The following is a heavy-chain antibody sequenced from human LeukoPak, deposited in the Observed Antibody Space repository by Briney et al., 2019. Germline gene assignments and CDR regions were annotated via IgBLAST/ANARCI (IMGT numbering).Heavy chain of an antibody. V-gene: IGHV4-34*01. J-gene: IGHJ4*02. D-gene: IGHD3-22*01. CDR2: INHSGGT. CDR1: GGSFSGYY. CDR3: ARHGFPMDEYYDSSGYNDY. Sequence: PSETLSLTCAVYGGSFSGYYWSWIRQPPGKGLEWIGEINHSGGTNYNPSLKSRVTISVDTSKNQFSLKLSSVTAADTAVYYCARHGFPMDEYYDSSGYNDYWGQGTLVTVSS.